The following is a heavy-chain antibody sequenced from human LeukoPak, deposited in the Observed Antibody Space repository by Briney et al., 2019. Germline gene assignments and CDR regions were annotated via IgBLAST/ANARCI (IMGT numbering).Heavy chain of an antibody. Sequence: SETLSLTCSVSGGSISSSTYYWGWIRQPPGKGLEWIATINYSGTTHYNPSLKSRVTVSADTSKNQFSLKLSSVTAADTAVYYCARHRQWLVPYYYMDVWGKGTTVTISS. CDR3: ARHRQWLVPYYYMDV. V-gene: IGHV4-39*01. J-gene: IGHJ6*03. CDR2: INYSGTT. CDR1: GGSISSSTYY. D-gene: IGHD6-19*01.